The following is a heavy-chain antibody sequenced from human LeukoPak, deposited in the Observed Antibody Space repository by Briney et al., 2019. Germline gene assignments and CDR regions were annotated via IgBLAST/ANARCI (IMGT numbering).Heavy chain of an antibody. V-gene: IGHV1-2*02. CDR1: GYTFTGYY. J-gene: IGHJ5*02. D-gene: IGHD2-2*01. Sequence: ASVKVSCKASGYTFTGYYMHWVRQAPGQGLEWMGWINPNSGGTNYAQKFQGRVTMTRDTSISTAYMDLSRLRSDDTAVYYCARGMGVLVPAATWFDPWGQGTLVTVSS. CDR2: INPNSGGT. CDR3: ARGMGVLVPAATWFDP.